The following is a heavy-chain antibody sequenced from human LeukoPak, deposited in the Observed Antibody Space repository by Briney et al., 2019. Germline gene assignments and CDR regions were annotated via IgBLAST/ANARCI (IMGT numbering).Heavy chain of an antibody. CDR1: GGSFSGYY. J-gene: IGHJ4*02. V-gene: IGHV4-34*01. CDR2: INHSGST. CDR3: ASLPIAAAGTWTYYFDY. Sequence: SETLSLTCAVYGGSFSGYYWSWIRQPPGKGLEWIGEINHSGSTHYNASLKSRVTISVDTPKNQFSLKLSSVTAADTAVYYCASLPIAAAGTWTYYFDYWGQGTLVTVSS. D-gene: IGHD6-13*01.